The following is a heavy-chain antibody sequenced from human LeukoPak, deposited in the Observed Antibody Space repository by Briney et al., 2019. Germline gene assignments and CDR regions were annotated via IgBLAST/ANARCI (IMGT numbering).Heavy chain of an antibody. D-gene: IGHD6-6*01. CDR3: ARESLLIAAPSDY. J-gene: IGHJ4*02. V-gene: IGHV3-74*01. CDR1: GFTFSSFW. Sequence: GGSLRLSCAATGFTFSSFWMHWVRQAPGKGLVWVSRINTDGSSTDYADSVKGRFTISRDNAKNTLYLQMNSLRAEDTAVYYCARESLLIAAPSDYWGQGTLVTVSS. CDR2: INTDGSST.